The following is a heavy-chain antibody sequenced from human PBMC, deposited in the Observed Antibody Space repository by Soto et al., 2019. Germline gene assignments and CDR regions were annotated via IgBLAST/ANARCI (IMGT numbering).Heavy chain of an antibody. CDR2: IYYTGMT. CDR3: ATGPSSSNGYRQFDY. V-gene: IGHV4-39*01. CDR1: GTSISSSDYY. J-gene: IGHJ4*02. D-gene: IGHD4-4*01. Sequence: QLQLQESGPGLVKPSETLSLTCTVSGTSISSSDYYWGWIRQPPGKGLEWITSIYYTGMTYYNPSLKSRGTISVDRSKNQLSLKLNSVTAADRAVYCCATGPSSSNGYRQFDYLGQGTLVTVSS.